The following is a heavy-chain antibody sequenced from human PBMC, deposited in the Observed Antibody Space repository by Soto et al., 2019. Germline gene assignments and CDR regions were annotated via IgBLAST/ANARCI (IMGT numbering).Heavy chain of an antibody. CDR3: ARHLYGSGSYSDY. CDR2: IYPADSDT. J-gene: IGHJ4*02. CDR1: GYSFATYW. Sequence: PGESVKISCKGSGYSFATYWIACVRQIPWKGLEWMVIIYPADSDTRYSPSFQGQVTISVDKYISTAYLQWSSLKSSDTAMYYFARHLYGSGSYSDYWGKGTTVTVSS. D-gene: IGHD3-10*01. V-gene: IGHV5-51*01.